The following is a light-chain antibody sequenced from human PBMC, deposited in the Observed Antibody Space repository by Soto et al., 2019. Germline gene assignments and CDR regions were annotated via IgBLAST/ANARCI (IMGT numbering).Light chain of an antibody. CDR3: QQYGSLVPGLT. CDR1: QSVSSY. Sequence: EIVLTQSPATLSLSPGERATLSCRASQSVSSYLAWYQQKPGQAPRLLIYDASKRATGVPARFSGSGSGTDFSLTISRLEPDHFAVYSCQQYGSLVPGLTVGGATKVDTK. J-gene: IGKJ4*01. CDR2: DAS. V-gene: IGKV3-11*01.